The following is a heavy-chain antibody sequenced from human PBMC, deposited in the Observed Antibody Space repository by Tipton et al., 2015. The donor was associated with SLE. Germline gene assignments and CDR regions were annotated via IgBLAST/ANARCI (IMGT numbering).Heavy chain of an antibody. CDR2: IYHSGST. Sequence: TLSLTCAVYGYSISSGYYWGWIRRPPGKGLEWIGSIYHSGSTYYNPSLKSRVTISVDTSKNQFSLKLSSVSAADTAVYSCARAPPKAIFGVGVAFDIWGQGTMGTVSS. CDR3: ARAPPKAIFGVGVAFDI. V-gene: IGHV4-38-2*01. D-gene: IGHD3-3*01. J-gene: IGHJ3*02. CDR1: GYSISSGYY.